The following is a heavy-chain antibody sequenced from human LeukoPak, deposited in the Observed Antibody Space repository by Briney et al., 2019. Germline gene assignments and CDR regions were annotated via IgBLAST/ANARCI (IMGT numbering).Heavy chain of an antibody. CDR3: AAYRDGRALKDY. CDR2: NYPGDSNT. V-gene: IGHV5-51*01. J-gene: IGHJ4*02. D-gene: IGHD5-24*01. Sequence: GESLKISCKGYGYSFSTYWIGWVRQMTGKGLEWMGMNYPGDSNTRYSPSFQGQVTISADKSISTAYLQWSSLKASDTAMYYCAAYRDGRALKDYWGQGTLVTVSS. CDR1: GYSFSTYW.